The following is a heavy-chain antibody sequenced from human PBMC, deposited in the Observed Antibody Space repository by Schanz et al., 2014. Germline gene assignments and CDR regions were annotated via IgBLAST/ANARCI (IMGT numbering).Heavy chain of an antibody. Sequence: EVQVVESGGGLVQPGGSLRLSCAASGFSFVDAWMSWVRQAPGRGLEWVATIKKDGSEKYNVDAVKGRFTISRDNAENSVYLEMKSLRAEDTAIYYCARVEGSSGSASSYRALNVWGQGTTVTVSS. CDR1: GFSFVDAW. D-gene: IGHD3-10*01. CDR3: ARVEGSSGSASSYRALNV. CDR2: IKKDGSEK. V-gene: IGHV3-7*01. J-gene: IGHJ3*01.